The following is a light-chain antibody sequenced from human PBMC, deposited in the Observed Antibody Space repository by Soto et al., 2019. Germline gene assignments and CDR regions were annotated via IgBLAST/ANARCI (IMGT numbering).Light chain of an antibody. Sequence: DIQRTQSPSFLSPSIGESVTMTCRASQVISTSLAWYQVKPGKAPKLLIYAASTLESGVPSRFSATVSGTEFSLTITSLQHEDFATYYCQQLFDSPITFGQGTRLEIK. J-gene: IGKJ5*01. V-gene: IGKV1-9*01. CDR3: QQLFDSPIT. CDR2: AAS. CDR1: QVISTS.